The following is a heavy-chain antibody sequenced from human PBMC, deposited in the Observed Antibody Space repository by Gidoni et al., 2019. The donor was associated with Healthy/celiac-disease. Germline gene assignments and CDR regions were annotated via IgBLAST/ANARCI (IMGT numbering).Heavy chain of an antibody. CDR2: INPNSGGT. Sequence: QVQLVQSGAEVKKPGASVKVSCKASGYTFTGYYMHWVRQAPGQGLEWMGWINPNSGGTNYAQKFQGWVTMTRDTSISTAYMELSRLRSDDTAVYYCARSGVGDIITMIDTRYYFDYWGQGTLVTVSS. D-gene: IGHD3-22*01. CDR1: GYTFTGYY. J-gene: IGHJ4*02. CDR3: ARSGVGDIITMIDTRYYFDY. V-gene: IGHV1-2*04.